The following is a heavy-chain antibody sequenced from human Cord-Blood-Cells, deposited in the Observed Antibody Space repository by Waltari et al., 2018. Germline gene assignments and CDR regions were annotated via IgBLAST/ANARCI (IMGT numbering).Heavy chain of an antibody. D-gene: IGHD5-12*01. CDR3: ATLPATEEVDY. CDR1: GYTFTDYY. V-gene: IGHV1-69-2*01. CDR2: VDPEDVEK. J-gene: IGHJ4*02. Sequence: EVQLVQSGAEVKKPGATVKISCKVSGYTFTDYYMHWVQQAPGKGLEWMGQVDPEDVEKKYAGKDQGRVTKTADTATDTDYMELSSRRSEDTAVYYCATLPATEEVDYWGQGTRVTVTS.